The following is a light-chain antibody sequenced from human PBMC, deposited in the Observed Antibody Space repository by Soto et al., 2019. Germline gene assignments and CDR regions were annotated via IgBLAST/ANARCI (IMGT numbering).Light chain of an antibody. V-gene: IGLV2-14*01. CDR3: SSYTSSNTDV. CDR2: DVS. CDR1: SSDVGGYNY. Sequence: QSALTQPASVSGSPGQSITVSCTGTSSDVGGYNYVSWYQQHPGKVPQLMIYDVSNRPSGVSNRFSGSKSGNTASLTISGLQAEDEADYYCSSYTSSNTDVFGTGTKVTVL. J-gene: IGLJ1*01.